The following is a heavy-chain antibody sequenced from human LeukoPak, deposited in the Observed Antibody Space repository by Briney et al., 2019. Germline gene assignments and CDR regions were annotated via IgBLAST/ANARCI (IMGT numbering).Heavy chain of an antibody. CDR1: GYTFTSYG. Sequence: ASVKVSFKASGYTFTSYGISWVRQAPGQGLEWMGWISAHNGNTYYAPNLQGRVTMTTDTSTSTAYMELRSLRSDDMAVYYCARDNLAAIAGWGLDYWGQGTLVTVSS. CDR3: ARDNLAAIAGWGLDY. D-gene: IGHD2-15*01. V-gene: IGHV1-18*03. CDR2: ISAHNGNT. J-gene: IGHJ4*02.